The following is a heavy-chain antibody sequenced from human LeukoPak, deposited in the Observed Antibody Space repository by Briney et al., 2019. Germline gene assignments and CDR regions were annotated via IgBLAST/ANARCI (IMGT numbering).Heavy chain of an antibody. V-gene: IGHV1-2*02. D-gene: IGHD3-3*01. CDR1: GYTFTGYY. J-gene: IGHJ6*02. CDR3: ARTAGYYYGMDV. Sequence: ASVKVSCKASGYTFTGYYMHWVRQAPGQGLEWMGWINPNSDGTNYAQKFQGRVTMTRDTSISTAYMELSRLRSDDTAVYYCARTAGYYYGMDVWGQGTTVTVSS. CDR2: INPNSDGT.